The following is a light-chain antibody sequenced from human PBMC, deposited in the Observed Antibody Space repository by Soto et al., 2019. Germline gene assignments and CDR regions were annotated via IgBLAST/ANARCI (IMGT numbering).Light chain of an antibody. CDR3: SSSTSSTTLVV. CDR2: EVN. Sequence: QSVLTQPASVSGSPGQSIAISCTGTSSDDGGYKYVSWYQHHPDKAHELMIYEVNNRPSGVSNRFSGSKSGNTASLTISGLQAEDEADYYCSSSTSSTTLVVFGGGTKLTVL. CDR1: SSDDGGYKY. V-gene: IGLV2-14*01. J-gene: IGLJ2*01.